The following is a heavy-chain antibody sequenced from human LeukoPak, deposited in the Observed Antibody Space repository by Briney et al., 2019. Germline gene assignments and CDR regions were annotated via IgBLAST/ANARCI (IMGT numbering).Heavy chain of an antibody. CDR1: GFIFSSYS. Sequence: GGSLRLSCAASGFIFSSYSMNWVRQAPGKGLEWVSSISSSSSYIYYADSVKGRFTISRDNAKNSLYLQMNSLRAEDTAVYYCARDTSFNYYDSSSGYYGMDVWGQGTTVTVSS. V-gene: IGHV3-21*01. D-gene: IGHD3-22*01. CDR3: ARDTSFNYYDSSSGYYGMDV. J-gene: IGHJ6*02. CDR2: ISSSSSYI.